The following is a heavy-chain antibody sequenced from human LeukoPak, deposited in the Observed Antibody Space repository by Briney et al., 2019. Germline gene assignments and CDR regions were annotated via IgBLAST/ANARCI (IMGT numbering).Heavy chain of an antibody. CDR2: ISSSGITI. Sequence: GGPLTLSCAASGFTFSQYYKSWLRQAPGKGLEGFIYISSSGITIYYADYVKVRCTLSRDNAKNPLYLQMNSLRAEDTAVYYCARAGTYSTGAFDIWGQGTMVTVSS. CDR1: GFTFSQYY. V-gene: IGHV3-11*04. CDR3: ARAGTYSTGAFDI. D-gene: IGHD6-13*01. J-gene: IGHJ3*02.